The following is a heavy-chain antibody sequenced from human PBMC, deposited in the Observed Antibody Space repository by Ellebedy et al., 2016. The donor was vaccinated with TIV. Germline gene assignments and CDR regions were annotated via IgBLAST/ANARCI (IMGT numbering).Heavy chain of an antibody. D-gene: IGHD5-12*01. J-gene: IGHJ4*02. V-gene: IGHV3-11*01. CDR3: ARVRQGSGGYNF. CDR2: ISSSVTTV. CDR1: GFTFSDYY. Sequence: PGGSLRLSCAASGFTFSDYYMSWIRQAPGKGLAWISYISSSVTTVYYADSLKGRFTISRDNAKNSLYLQMNSLRVEDTAMYYCARVRQGSGGYNFWGQGTLVTVSS.